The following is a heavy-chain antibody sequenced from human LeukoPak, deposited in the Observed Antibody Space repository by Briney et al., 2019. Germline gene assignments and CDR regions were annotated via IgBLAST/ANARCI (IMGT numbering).Heavy chain of an antibody. D-gene: IGHD3-16*01. Sequence: GGSLRLSCAASGFTFSSYAMSWVRQAPGKGLEWVAAIAFDDTDRYYIDSVKGRFTISRDESKNTLYLHMTSLRAEDTAVYYCTNSYDYGDYWGQGTLVTVSS. CDR2: IAFDDTDR. CDR1: GFTFSSYA. V-gene: IGHV3-30*04. J-gene: IGHJ4*02. CDR3: TNSYDYGDY.